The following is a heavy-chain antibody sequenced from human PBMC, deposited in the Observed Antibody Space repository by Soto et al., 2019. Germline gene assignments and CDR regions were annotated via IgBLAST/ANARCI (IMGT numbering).Heavy chain of an antibody. V-gene: IGHV3-13*04. CDR2: IGTTGDT. D-gene: IGHD3-22*01. Sequence: GGSLRLSCSASGFTFSSYNMHWVRQGTGKGLEWVSAIGTTGDTYYAGSVKGRFTISRENAKNSLYLQMNSLRAGDTAIYFCARAIGPTLFDYWGQGTLVTVSS. J-gene: IGHJ4*02. CDR3: ARAIGPTLFDY. CDR1: GFTFSSYN.